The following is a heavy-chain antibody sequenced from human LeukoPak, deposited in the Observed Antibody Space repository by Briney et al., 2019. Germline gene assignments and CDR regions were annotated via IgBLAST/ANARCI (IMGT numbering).Heavy chain of an antibody. D-gene: IGHD5-12*01. Sequence: PGRSLRLSCAASGFTFSSYAMHWVRQAPGKGLEWVAVISYDGSNKYYADSVKGRFTISRDNSKNTLYLQMNSLRAEDTAVYYCARGSGYDSHYYYGMDVWGKGTTVTVSS. CDR3: ARGSGYDSHYYYGMDV. CDR1: GFTFSSYA. J-gene: IGHJ6*04. V-gene: IGHV3-30*04. CDR2: ISYDGSNK.